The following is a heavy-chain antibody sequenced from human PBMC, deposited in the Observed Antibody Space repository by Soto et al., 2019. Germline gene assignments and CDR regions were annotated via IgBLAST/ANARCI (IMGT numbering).Heavy chain of an antibody. Sequence: GGSLRLSCAASGFTFSSYGMHWVRQAPGKGLEWVAVISYDGSNKYYADSVKGRFTISRDNSKNTLYLQMNSLRAEDTAVYYCAKFPSPGTPTKYDILTGYPQDAFDIWGQGTMVTVSS. V-gene: IGHV3-30*18. D-gene: IGHD3-9*01. CDR2: ISYDGSNK. CDR3: AKFPSPGTPTKYDILTGYPQDAFDI. J-gene: IGHJ3*02. CDR1: GFTFSSYG.